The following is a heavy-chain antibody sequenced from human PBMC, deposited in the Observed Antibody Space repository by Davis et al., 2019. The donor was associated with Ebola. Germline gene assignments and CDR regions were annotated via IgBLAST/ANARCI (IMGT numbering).Heavy chain of an antibody. Sequence: GGSLRLSCVASGFTFIDYFMSWIRQAPGKGLEWVSYISSSGRTIYYADSVKGRFTISRDNANDSLYLQMTSLRAEDTAIYYCVRGTGEDHWDHGTLVTVSS. D-gene: IGHD3-10*01. J-gene: IGHJ4*01. CDR2: ISSSGRTI. V-gene: IGHV3-11*01. CDR3: VRGTGEDH. CDR1: GFTFIDYF.